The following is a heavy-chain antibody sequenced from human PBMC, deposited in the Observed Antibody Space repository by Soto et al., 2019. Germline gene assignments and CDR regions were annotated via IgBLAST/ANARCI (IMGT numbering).Heavy chain of an antibody. V-gene: IGHV3-23*01. D-gene: IGHD2-2*01. CDR1: GITFSIYA. CDR3: VPSTILYMHA. CDR2: ISGRGDNT. Sequence: EVQLLQSGGGLVQPGGSLRLSCSASGITFSIYAMSWVRQAPGKGLEWVSAISGRGDNTYYADSVEGRFTISRDNSKKTLYLQMNSLRAEDTAIYWVVPSTILYMHAWGEGTTVTVFS. J-gene: IGHJ6*03.